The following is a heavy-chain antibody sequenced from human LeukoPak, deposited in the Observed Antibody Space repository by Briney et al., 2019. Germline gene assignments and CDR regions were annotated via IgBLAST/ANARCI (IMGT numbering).Heavy chain of an antibody. CDR1: GGSFSGYY. CDR3: ARVRTDYYDSRNPGGWFDP. CDR2: INHSGST. V-gene: IGHV4-34*01. Sequence: SETLSLTCAVYGGSFSGYYWSWIRQPPGKGLEGIGEINHSGSTNYNPSLKSRVTISVDTSKNQFSLKLSSVTAADTPVYYCARVRTDYYDSRNPGGWFDPWGQGTLVTVSS. D-gene: IGHD3-22*01. J-gene: IGHJ5*02.